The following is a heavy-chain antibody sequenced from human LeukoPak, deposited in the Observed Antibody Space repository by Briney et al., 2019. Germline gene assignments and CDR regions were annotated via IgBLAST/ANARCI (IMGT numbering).Heavy chain of an antibody. CDR2: VYYSGST. V-gene: IGHV4-59*01. CDR3: ARAASGSSYYFDY. CDR1: GGSISSYY. D-gene: IGHD1-26*01. J-gene: IGHJ4*02. Sequence: SETLSLTCTVSGGSISSYYWSWIRQPPGKGLEWIGYVYYSGSTNYNPSLKSRVTISVDTSKNQFSLKLSSVTAADTAVYYCARAASGSSYYFDYWGQGTLVTVS.